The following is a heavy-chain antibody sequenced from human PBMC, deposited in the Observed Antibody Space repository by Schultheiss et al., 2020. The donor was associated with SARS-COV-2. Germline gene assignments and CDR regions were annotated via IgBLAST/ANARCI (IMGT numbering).Heavy chain of an antibody. Sequence: SETLSLTCTVSGGSISSYYWSWIRQPPGKGLEWIDYIYYSGSTNYNPSLKSRVTISVDTSKNQFSLKLSSVTAADTAVYYCAAVTNYYYYGMDVWGQGTTVTVSS. CDR3: AAVTNYYYYGMDV. D-gene: IGHD4-17*01. CDR2: IYYSGST. CDR1: GGSISSYY. J-gene: IGHJ6*02. V-gene: IGHV4-59*12.